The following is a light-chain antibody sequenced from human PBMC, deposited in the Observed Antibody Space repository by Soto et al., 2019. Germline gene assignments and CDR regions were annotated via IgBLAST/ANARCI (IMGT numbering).Light chain of an antibody. CDR1: QSVSSN. V-gene: IGKV3-15*01. J-gene: IGKJ5*01. CDR3: QQYNNWIT. CDR2: GAS. Sequence: EIVMTQSPATLSVSPGERATLSCRASQSVSSNLAWYQQKPGQAPRLLIYGASTRAPGIPASFGGSGSGTEFTLTISSLQSEDFAVYYCQQYNNWITFGQGTRLEMK.